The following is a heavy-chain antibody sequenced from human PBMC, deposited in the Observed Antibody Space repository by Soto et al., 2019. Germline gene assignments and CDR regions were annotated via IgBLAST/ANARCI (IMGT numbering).Heavy chain of an antibody. D-gene: IGHD6-19*01. V-gene: IGHV4-38-2*01. CDR1: GYSISSGYY. CDR3: ARVDSSGPGLWFDP. Sequence: PSETLSLTCAVSGYSISSGYYWGWIRQPPGKGLEWIGSIYHSGSTYYNPSLKSRVTISVDTSKNQFSLKLSSVTAADTAVYYCARVDSSGPGLWFDPWGQGTLVTVYS. J-gene: IGHJ5*02. CDR2: IYHSGST.